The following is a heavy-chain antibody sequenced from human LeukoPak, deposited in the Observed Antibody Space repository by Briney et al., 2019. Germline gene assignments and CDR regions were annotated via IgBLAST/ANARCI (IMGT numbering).Heavy chain of an antibody. V-gene: IGHV4-34*01. Sequence: PSETLSLTCAVYGESFRPYYWTWLRQPPGKGLEWIGEISHSGTTNYNPSLKSRVTISVDTSKSQFSLRLSPVTAADTAVYYCARGDYGIQRSNNWFDPWGQGALVTVSS. D-gene: IGHD4-17*01. CDR1: GESFRPYY. CDR3: ARGDYGIQRSNNWFDP. J-gene: IGHJ5*02. CDR2: ISHSGTT.